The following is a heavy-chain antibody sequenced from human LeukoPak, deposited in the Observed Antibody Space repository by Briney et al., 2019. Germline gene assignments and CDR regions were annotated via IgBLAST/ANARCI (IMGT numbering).Heavy chain of an antibody. CDR3: AREVGASEFDY. CDR2: ISSSSTTI. Sequence: GGSLRLSCAASGFTFSSYSMNWVRQAPGKGMEWVSYISSSSTTIYYADSVKGRFTISRDNAKNSLYLQMNSLRAEDTAVYYCAREVGASEFDYWGQGTLVTVSS. D-gene: IGHD1-26*01. CDR1: GFTFSSYS. J-gene: IGHJ4*02. V-gene: IGHV3-48*04.